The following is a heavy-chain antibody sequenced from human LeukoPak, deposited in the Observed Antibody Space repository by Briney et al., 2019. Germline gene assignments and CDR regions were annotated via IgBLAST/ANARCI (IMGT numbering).Heavy chain of an antibody. CDR2: IYYSGRT. Sequence: SETLSLTCTVSGGSISSGTYYWGWIRQPPGKGLELIGSIYYSGRTSYNPSLKSRVTISLDTSKNQFSLKLSLVTAADTAVYYCARDTGYSGYEWGQGTLVTVSS. D-gene: IGHD5-12*01. V-gene: IGHV4-39*07. J-gene: IGHJ4*02. CDR3: ARDTGYSGYE. CDR1: GGSISSGTYY.